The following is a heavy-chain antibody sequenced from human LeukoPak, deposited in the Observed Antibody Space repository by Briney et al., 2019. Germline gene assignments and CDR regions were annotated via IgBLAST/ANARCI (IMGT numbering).Heavy chain of an antibody. D-gene: IGHD3-22*01. CDR2: IYHRGST. Sequence: PSETLSLTCTVSGGSISSSSYYWGWIRQPPGKGLEWIGEIYHRGSTNYNPSLKSRVTISVDKSKNQFSLKLSSVTAADTAVYYCAREASYDSRFFWIGYFDYWGQGTLVTVSS. CDR3: AREASYDSRFFWIGYFDY. J-gene: IGHJ4*02. CDR1: GGSISSSSYY. V-gene: IGHV4-39*07.